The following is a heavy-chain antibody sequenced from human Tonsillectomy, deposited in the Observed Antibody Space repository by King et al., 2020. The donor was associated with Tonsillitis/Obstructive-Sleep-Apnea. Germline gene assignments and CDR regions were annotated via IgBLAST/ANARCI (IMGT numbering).Heavy chain of an antibody. CDR3: ARPSLGGYYYYIDV. D-gene: IGHD3-16*01. Sequence: VQLVESGGGVVQPGRSLRLSCAASGFTFSSYGMHWVRQAPGKGLEWVAVIWYDGSNKYYADSVKGRFTISRDNSKNTLYLQMNSLRAEDTAVYHCARPSLGGYYYYIDVWGKGTTVTVSS. CDR2: IWYDGSNK. V-gene: IGHV3-33*01. J-gene: IGHJ6*03. CDR1: GFTFSSYG.